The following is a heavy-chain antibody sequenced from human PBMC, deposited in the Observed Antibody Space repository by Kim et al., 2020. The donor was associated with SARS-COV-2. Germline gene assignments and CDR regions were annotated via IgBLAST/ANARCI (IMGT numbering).Heavy chain of an antibody. CDR2: IYYSGST. CDR3: ARVRVFQKDDYGDKQWYFDL. CDR1: GGSISSGGYY. V-gene: IGHV4-31*03. J-gene: IGHJ2*01. Sequence: SETLSLTCTVSGGSISSGGYYWSWIRQHPGKGLEWIGYIYYSGSTYYNPSLKSRVTISVDTSKNQFSLKLSSVTAADTAVYYCARVRVFQKDDYGDKQWYFDLWGRGTLVTVSS. D-gene: IGHD4-17*01.